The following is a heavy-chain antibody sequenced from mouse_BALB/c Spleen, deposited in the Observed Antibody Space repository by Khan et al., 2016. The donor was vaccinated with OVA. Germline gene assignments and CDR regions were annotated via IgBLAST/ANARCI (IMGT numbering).Heavy chain of an antibody. CDR1: GDSITSGY. D-gene: IGHD2-2*01. CDR3: ARATYGYAFAY. Sequence: EVQLVEPGPSLVKPSQTPSLTCSVTGDSITSGYCSWTRKFPGNKLEYMGYMIYTGYTDYNPSLKSRIAITRHTSKNQYYLQLNSVTAEDTATYYCARATYGYAFAYWGRGTLVTVST. V-gene: IGHV3-8*02. J-gene: IGHJ3*01. CDR2: MIYTGYT.